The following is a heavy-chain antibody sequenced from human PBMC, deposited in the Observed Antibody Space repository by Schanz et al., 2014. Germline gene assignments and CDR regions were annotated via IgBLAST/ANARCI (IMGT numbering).Heavy chain of an antibody. D-gene: IGHD1-26*01. Sequence: QVQLVESGGGVVQPGRSLRLSCAASGFTFSNYIMHWVRQAPGKGPEWVAVVPYDGSKKYYTDSVKGRFTISRDDSKNTLYLQMNSLRAEDTAVYYCVKDLQRELLRDDHYYGMDVWGQGTLVIVSS. CDR2: VPYDGSKK. CDR1: GFTFSNYI. CDR3: VKDLQRELLRDDHYYGMDV. V-gene: IGHV3-30*04. J-gene: IGHJ6*02.